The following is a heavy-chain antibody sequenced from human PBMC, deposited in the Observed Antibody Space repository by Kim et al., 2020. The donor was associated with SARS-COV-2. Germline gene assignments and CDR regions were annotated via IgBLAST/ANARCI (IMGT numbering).Heavy chain of an antibody. CDR2: ISGGGDTI. J-gene: IGHJ4*02. CDR3: ARGLYTSSWSDY. V-gene: IGHV3-48*03. CDR1: GFTFGSYE. D-gene: IGHD6-13*01. Sequence: GGSLRLSCAASGFTFGSYEMNWVRQAPGKGLEWVSYISGGGDTIYYGDSVKGRFTISRDNAKNSLYLQMNSLRAEDTAVYFCARGLYTSSWSDYWGQGT.